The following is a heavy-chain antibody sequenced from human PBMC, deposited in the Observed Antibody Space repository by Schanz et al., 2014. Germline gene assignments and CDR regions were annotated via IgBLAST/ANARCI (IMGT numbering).Heavy chain of an antibody. V-gene: IGHV4-4*07. CDR2: IYTNGST. J-gene: IGHJ5*02. CDR3: ARGGYCSRTSCYFKGGWFDP. D-gene: IGHD2-2*01. Sequence: QVQLQESGPGLVKPSETLSLTCTVSGGSISSFYWSWIRQPAGKGLEWIGRIYTNGSTKYNPSLKSRVTMSGDTSKTQFSLKLSSVTAADTAVYYCARGGYCSRTSCYFKGGWFDPWGQGTLVTVSS. CDR1: GGSISSFY.